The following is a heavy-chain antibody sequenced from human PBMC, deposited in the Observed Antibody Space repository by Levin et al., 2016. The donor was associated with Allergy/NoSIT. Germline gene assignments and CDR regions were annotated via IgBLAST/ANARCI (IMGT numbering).Heavy chain of an antibody. V-gene: IGHV3-7*03. Sequence: GESLKISCAASGFTFSIHWMSWVRQAPGKGLEWVANIKQDGSEKYYVDSVKGRFTISRDNVKNSLSLQMNSLRTDDTAVYYCARGFCSGKTCYSGDYWGQGTLVTVSS. CDR1: GFTFSIHW. J-gene: IGHJ4*02. CDR2: IKQDGSEK. D-gene: IGHD2-15*01. CDR3: ARGFCSGKTCYSGDY.